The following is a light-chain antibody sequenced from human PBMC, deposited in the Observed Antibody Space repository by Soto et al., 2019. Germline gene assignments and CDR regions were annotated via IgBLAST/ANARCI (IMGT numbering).Light chain of an antibody. CDR2: DVS. CDR3: SSYTSSSTRRV. Sequence: QSALTQPASVSGSPGQSITISCTGTSSDVGGYNYVSWYQQHPGKAPKLMIYDVSNRPSGVSNRVSGSKSGNTASLTISGLQAEDEADYYCSSYTSSSTRRVFGGGTKLTVL. CDR1: SSDVGGYNY. J-gene: IGLJ2*01. V-gene: IGLV2-14*01.